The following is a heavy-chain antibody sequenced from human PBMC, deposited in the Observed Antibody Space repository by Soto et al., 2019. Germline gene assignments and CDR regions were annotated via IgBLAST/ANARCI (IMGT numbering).Heavy chain of an antibody. CDR1: GGRFGSCA. V-gene: IGHV1-69*13. J-gene: IGHJ6*02. D-gene: IGHD3-22*01. CDR3: ARDRKYYYASSGYPTTQGYGIDV. CDR2: FIPIFGTA. Sequence: ASVEVCWKACGGRFGSCASSWVRQATGQGLEWMGGFIPIFGTANYAQKFQGRVTITAHESTSTAYMELSSLRSEDTAVYYCARDRKYYYASSGYPTTQGYGIDVSAQRPTLTVSS.